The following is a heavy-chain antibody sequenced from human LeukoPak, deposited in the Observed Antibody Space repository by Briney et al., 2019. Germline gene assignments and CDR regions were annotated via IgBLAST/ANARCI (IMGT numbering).Heavy chain of an antibody. CDR3: AGEMDSGSYLAY. J-gene: IGHJ4*02. V-gene: IGHV3-48*01. Sequence: GGSLSLSCAASGFTFSNYNMNWVRQAPGKGLEWISFIRRTGTITYYSDSVKGRFTVSRDDATNSLYLQMNSLRADDTAVYYCAGEMDSGSYLAYWGQGALVTVSS. CDR1: GFTFSNYN. D-gene: IGHD3-10*01. CDR2: IRRTGTIT.